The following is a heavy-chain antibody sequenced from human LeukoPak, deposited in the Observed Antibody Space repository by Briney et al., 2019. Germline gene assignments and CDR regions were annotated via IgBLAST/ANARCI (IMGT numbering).Heavy chain of an antibody. CDR2: INSDGSGT. CDR1: GFTFSSYW. V-gene: IGHV3-74*01. CDR3: ARGSYYGDYEFDY. J-gene: IGHJ4*02. D-gene: IGHD4-17*01. Sequence: WGTLRLSCAASGFTFSSYWMHWVRQPPGKGLMWVSRINSDGSGTGYADSVKGRFTISRDNAKNTLYLQMNCLRAEDTTVYCCARGSYYGDYEFDYWGQGTLVTVSS.